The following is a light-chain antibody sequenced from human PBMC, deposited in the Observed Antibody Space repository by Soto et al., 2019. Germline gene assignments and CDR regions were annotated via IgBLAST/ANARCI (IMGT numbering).Light chain of an antibody. Sequence: EIVLTQSPATLSSSPGETATLSCRASQTVSSSYLNWYQQKPGQAPRLLIYGASSRATGIPDRFSGSGSGTEFTLTISSLQSEEFTVYYCQQYNKWPLTVGQGTKVDIK. CDR1: QTVSSSY. J-gene: IGKJ1*01. CDR3: QQYNKWPLT. CDR2: GAS. V-gene: IGKV3D-15*01.